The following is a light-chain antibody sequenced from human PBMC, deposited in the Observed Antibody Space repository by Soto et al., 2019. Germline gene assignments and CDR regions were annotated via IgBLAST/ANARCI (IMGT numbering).Light chain of an antibody. J-gene: IGLJ3*02. CDR3: SSYTSGSAWV. CDR1: SSDVGGYDY. CDR2: EVS. Sequence: QSALTQPASVSGSPGQSITISCTGTSSDVGGYDYVSWYQQHPGKTPKLIIYEVSNRPSGISNRFSGSKSAYTASLTISGLQTEDEAAYYCSSYTSGSAWVFGGGTKLTVL. V-gene: IGLV2-14*01.